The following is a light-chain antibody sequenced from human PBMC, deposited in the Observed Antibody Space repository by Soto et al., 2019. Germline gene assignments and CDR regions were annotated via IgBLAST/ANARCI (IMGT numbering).Light chain of an antibody. J-gene: IGKJ4*01. Sequence: EIVLTQSPATLSLSPGERATLSCRASQSVGSYLAWYQQKPGQAPMLLIYDAFSRATGIPARFSGSGSGTDFTLSISSLEPEDFAVYYCQQRSNWPPVTFGGGNKVEIK. CDR1: QSVGSY. CDR2: DAF. V-gene: IGKV3-11*01. CDR3: QQRSNWPPVT.